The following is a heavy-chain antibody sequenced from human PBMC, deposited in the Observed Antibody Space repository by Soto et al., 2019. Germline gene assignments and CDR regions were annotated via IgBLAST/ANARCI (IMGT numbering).Heavy chain of an antibody. J-gene: IGHJ6*02. D-gene: IGHD3-10*02. CDR1: GGSISSYY. V-gene: IGHV4-59*01. CDR3: ARAGFTQFGVYYYYGMDV. CDR2: IHYSGST. Sequence: PSETLSLTCTVSGGSISSYYWSWIRQPPGKGLEWIGYIHYSGSTNYNPSLKSRVTISVDTSKNQFSLKLSSVTAADTAVYYCARAGFTQFGVYYYYGMDVWGQGTTVTVSS.